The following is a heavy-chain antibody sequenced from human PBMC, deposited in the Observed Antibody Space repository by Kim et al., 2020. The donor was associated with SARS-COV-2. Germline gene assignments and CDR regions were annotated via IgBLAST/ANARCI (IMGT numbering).Heavy chain of an antibody. CDR1: GYTFTSYY. CDR2: INPSGGST. CDR3: ARVHYYDSSGWENYFDY. Sequence: ASVKVSCKASGYTFTSYYMHWVRQAPGQGLEWMGIINPSGGSTSYAQKFQGRVTMTRDTSTSTVYMELSSLRSEDMAVYYCARVHYYDSSGWENYFDYWGQGTLVTVSS. V-gene: IGHV1-46*01. D-gene: IGHD3-22*01. J-gene: IGHJ4*02.